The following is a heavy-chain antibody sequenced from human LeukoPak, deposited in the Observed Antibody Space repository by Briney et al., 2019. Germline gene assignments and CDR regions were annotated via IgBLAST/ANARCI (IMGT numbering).Heavy chain of an antibody. CDR3: ARVLSSAYYAPFDY. Sequence: GGSLRLFCAASGFVFGSYAIHWVRQAPGKGLEWVSFIRYDGSNKYYAESVKCRFTISRDNSKNALSLQMSSLRAEDTAVYYCARVLSSAYYAPFDYWGQGTLVTVSS. D-gene: IGHD3-22*01. J-gene: IGHJ4*02. CDR1: GFVFGSYA. V-gene: IGHV3-30*02. CDR2: IRYDGSNK.